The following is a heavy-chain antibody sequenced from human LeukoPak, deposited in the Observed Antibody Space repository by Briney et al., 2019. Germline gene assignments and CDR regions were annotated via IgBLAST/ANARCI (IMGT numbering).Heavy chain of an antibody. Sequence: GGSLRLSCAASGFTFSSYGMHWVRQAPGKGLEWVAVIWYDGSNKYYADSVKGRFTISRDNSKNTLYLQMNSLRAEDTAVYYCARDLYDSSADDAFDIRGQGTMVTVSS. CDR2: IWYDGSNK. J-gene: IGHJ3*02. V-gene: IGHV3-33*01. CDR1: GFTFSSYG. CDR3: ARDLYDSSADDAFDI. D-gene: IGHD3-22*01.